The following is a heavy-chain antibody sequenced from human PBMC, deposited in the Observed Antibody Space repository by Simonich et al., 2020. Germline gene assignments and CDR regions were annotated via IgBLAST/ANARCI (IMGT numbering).Heavy chain of an antibody. Sequence: QVQLQESGPGLVKPSETLSLTCAVSGYSISRGYYWGWIRQPPGKGLEWIGSIYHSGSTYDNPSLNSRVTISVDTSKNQFSLKLSSVTAADTAVYYCARVTREWLVFYWGQGTLVTVSS. J-gene: IGHJ4*02. CDR3: ARVTREWLVFY. CDR1: GYSISRGYY. D-gene: IGHD6-19*01. V-gene: IGHV4-38-2*01. CDR2: IYHSGST.